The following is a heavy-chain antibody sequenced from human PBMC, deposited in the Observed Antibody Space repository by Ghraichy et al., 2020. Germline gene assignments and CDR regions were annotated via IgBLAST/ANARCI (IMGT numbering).Heavy chain of an antibody. J-gene: IGHJ6*02. D-gene: IGHD3-3*01. V-gene: IGHV3-23*01. CDR1: GFTFSSYA. CDR2: ISGSGGST. CDR3: AKVFDFWSSYYYYGMDV. Sequence: GGSLRLSCAASGFTFSSYAMSWVRQAPGKGLEWVSAISGSGGSTYYADSVKGRFTISRDNSKNTLYLQMNSLRAEDTAIYYCAKVFDFWSSYYYYGMDVWGQGTTVTVSS.